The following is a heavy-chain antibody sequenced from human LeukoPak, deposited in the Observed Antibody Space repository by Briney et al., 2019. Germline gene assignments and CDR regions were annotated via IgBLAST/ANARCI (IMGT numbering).Heavy chain of an antibody. Sequence: PSETLSLTCAVYGGSFSGYYWSWIRQPPGKGLEWIGYIYYSGSTNYNPSLKSRVTISVDTSKNQFSLKLSSVTAADTAVYYCARAYYDSSGHIDYWGQGTLVTVSS. CDR1: GGSFSGYY. CDR3: ARAYYDSSGHIDY. J-gene: IGHJ4*02. V-gene: IGHV4-59*01. D-gene: IGHD3-22*01. CDR2: IYYSGST.